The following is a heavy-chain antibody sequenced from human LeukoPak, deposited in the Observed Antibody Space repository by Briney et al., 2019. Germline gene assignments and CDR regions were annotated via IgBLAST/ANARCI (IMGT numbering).Heavy chain of an antibody. CDR1: GGSISSGSYY. D-gene: IGHD5-18*01. CDR3: ASQNSYGYYFDY. Sequence: SETLSLTCTVSGGSISSGSYYWGWIRQPPGKGLEWIGSIYHSGSTYYNPSLKSRVTISVDRSKNQFSLKLSSVTAADTAVYYCASQNSYGYYFDYWGQGTLVTVSS. CDR2: IYHSGST. J-gene: IGHJ4*02. V-gene: IGHV4-39*07.